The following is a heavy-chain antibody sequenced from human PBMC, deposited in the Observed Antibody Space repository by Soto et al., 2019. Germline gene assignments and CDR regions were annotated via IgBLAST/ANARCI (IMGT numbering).Heavy chain of an antibody. CDR1: GFTLSRYG. CDR2: MSYDGSNE. J-gene: IGHJ4*01. D-gene: IGHD3-10*01. V-gene: IGHV3-30*18. CDR3: WNDSEFRWFRDPLG. Sequence: QVQLVESGGGVVQPGRSLRLSCVASGFTLSRYGMHWVRQAPGEGLEWVAFMSYDGSNEYSGDSVKGRFTIFRDDSRDKVYLQMNSRKAYETAVYYCWNDSEFRWFRDPLGWGLGTLVTVSS.